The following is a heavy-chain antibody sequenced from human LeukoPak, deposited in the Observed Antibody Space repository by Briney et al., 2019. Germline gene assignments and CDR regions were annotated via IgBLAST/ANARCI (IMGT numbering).Heavy chain of an antibody. CDR3: AREGYSYGGGIDY. J-gene: IGHJ4*02. V-gene: IGHV4-31*03. Sequence: SETLSLTCTVSGGSISRGGYYWSWIRQHPGKGLEWIGYIYYSGSTYYNPSLKSRVTISVDTSKNQFSLKLSTVPAADTAVYYCAREGYSYGGGIDYWGQGTLVTVSS. CDR1: GGSISRGGYY. D-gene: IGHD5-18*01. CDR2: IYYSGST.